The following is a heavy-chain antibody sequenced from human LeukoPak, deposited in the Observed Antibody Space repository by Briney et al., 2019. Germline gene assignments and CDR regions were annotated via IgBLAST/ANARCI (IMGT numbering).Heavy chain of an antibody. CDR2: IKQDGSEK. Sequence: GGFLRLSCEASGFAFRTYWMTWLRQAPGKGLEWVGNIKQDGSEKYLLGSVEGRFTISRDNAKNSMYLQMNSLRVEDTAVYYCARDFRGESDYWGQGTLVTVSS. V-gene: IGHV3-7*01. CDR1: GFAFRTYW. D-gene: IGHD3-10*01. J-gene: IGHJ4*02. CDR3: ARDFRGESDY.